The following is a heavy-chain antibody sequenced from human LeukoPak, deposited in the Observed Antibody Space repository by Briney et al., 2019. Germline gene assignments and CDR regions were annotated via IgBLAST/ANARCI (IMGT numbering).Heavy chain of an antibody. V-gene: IGHV3-74*01. CDR3: TTRYGDYEIY. J-gene: IGHJ4*02. Sequence: GGSLRLSCAASGFTFSSFWMHWVRQAPGKGLVWVSRINSVGSSTSYADSVKGRFTISRDNAKNTLYLQMNSLKTEDTAVYYCTTRYGDYEIYWGQGTLVTVSS. CDR2: INSVGSST. CDR1: GFTFSSFW. D-gene: IGHD4-17*01.